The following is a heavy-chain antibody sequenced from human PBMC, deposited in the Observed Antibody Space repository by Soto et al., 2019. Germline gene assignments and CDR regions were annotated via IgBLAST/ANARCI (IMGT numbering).Heavy chain of an antibody. D-gene: IGHD3-9*01. V-gene: IGHV4-34*01. Sequence: PSETLSLTCAVYGGSFSGYYWSWIRQPPGKGLEWIGEINHSGSTNYNPSLKSRVTISVDTSKNQFSLKLSSVTAADTAVYYCARVLELRYFDWVGGYYYGMDVWGQGTTVTVSS. CDR3: ARVLELRYFDWVGGYYYGMDV. J-gene: IGHJ6*02. CDR2: INHSGST. CDR1: GGSFSGYY.